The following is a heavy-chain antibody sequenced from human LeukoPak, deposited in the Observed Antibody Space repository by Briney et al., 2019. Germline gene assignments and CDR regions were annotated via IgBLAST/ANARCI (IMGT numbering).Heavy chain of an antibody. CDR3: ARLPYDYVWGSYRPYYFDY. CDR1: GFSSSIYS. D-gene: IGHD3-16*02. Sequence: GSLRLSCEASGFSSSIYSMNWVRRAPGKGLEGVSSIISSSSYIYYADSVKGRFTISRDNAKNSLYLQMNSLRAEDTAVYYCARLPYDYVWGSYRPYYFDYWGQGTLVTVSS. CDR2: IISSSSYI. V-gene: IGHV3-21*01. J-gene: IGHJ4*02.